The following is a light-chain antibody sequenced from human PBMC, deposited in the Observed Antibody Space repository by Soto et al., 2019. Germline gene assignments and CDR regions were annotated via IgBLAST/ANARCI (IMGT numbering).Light chain of an antibody. CDR1: QSVSSN. Sequence: EIVLTQSPATLSVSPGERATLSCRASQSVSSNFAWYQQKPGQAPRLLIYGASTRATGISARFSGSGSGTEFTLNISSLQSEDFAVYYCQQDYDWPIPFGQGTRREMK. J-gene: IGKJ5*01. CDR3: QQDYDWPIP. V-gene: IGKV3-15*01. CDR2: GAS.